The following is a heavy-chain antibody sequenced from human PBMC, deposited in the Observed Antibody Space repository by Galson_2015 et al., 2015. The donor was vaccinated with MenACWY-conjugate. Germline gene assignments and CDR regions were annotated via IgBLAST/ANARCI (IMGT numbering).Heavy chain of an antibody. CDR3: ARTRFPWQQLENFDS. V-gene: IGHV6-1*01. J-gene: IGHJ4*02. CDR2: TYYTSKWYS. Sequence: CAISGDSVSSNSATWNWIRQSPSRGLEWLGRTYYTSKWYSDYAVSVKSRITINADTSKNQFSLQLNSVTPEDTAVYYCARTRFPWQQLENFDSWGQGTLVTVSS. CDR1: GDSVSSNSAT. D-gene: IGHD6-13*01.